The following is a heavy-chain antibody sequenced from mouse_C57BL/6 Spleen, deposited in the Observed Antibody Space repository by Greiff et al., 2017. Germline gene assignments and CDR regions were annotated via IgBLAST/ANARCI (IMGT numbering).Heavy chain of an antibody. J-gene: IGHJ2*01. CDR1: GYTFTSYW. D-gene: IGHD1-1*01. V-gene: IGHV1-61*01. CDR3: ARPLYYGSSYHFDY. Sequence: QVQLQQPGVELVRPGSSVKLSCKASGYTFTSYWMDWVKQRPGQGLEWIGNIYPSDSETHYNQKFKDKATLTVDKSSSTAYMQLSSLTSEDSAVYYCARPLYYGSSYHFDYWGQGTTLTVSS. CDR2: IYPSDSET.